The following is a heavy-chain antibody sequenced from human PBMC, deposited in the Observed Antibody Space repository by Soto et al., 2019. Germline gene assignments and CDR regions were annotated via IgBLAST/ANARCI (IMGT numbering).Heavy chain of an antibody. D-gene: IGHD3-22*01. V-gene: IGHV3-30-3*01. CDR2: ISYDGSNK. Sequence: GGSLRLSCAASGFTFSSYAMHWVRQAPGKGLEWVAVISYDGSNKYYADSVKGRFTISRDNSKNTLYLQMNSLRAEDTAVYYCAREYYYDSSGYRVYYYGMDVWGQGTTVTVSS. CDR1: GFTFSSYA. CDR3: AREYYYDSSGYRVYYYGMDV. J-gene: IGHJ6*02.